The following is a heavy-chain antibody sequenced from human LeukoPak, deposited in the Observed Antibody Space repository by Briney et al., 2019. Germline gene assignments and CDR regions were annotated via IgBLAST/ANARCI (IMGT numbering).Heavy chain of an antibody. CDR3: ARLRRDSSGYHRNDY. J-gene: IGHJ4*02. D-gene: IGHD3-22*01. V-gene: IGHV5-51*01. Sequence: GASLNSSCESCGYSFTSDCICWVRQIGRKGLEWRGIIYPVDSDTSSNTSLQGHATTSADNTISTAYLQWSSLKASDNAMYYCARLRRDSSGYHRNDYWGQGTLVTVSS. CDR1: GYSFTSDC. CDR2: IYPVDSDT.